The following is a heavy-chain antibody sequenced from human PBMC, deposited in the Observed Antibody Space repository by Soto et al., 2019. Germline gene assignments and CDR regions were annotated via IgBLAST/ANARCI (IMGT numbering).Heavy chain of an antibody. CDR3: ARRAETNGWNGFGADKYYFDF. CDR1: GYTFVDYD. Sequence: ASVKVSCKASGYTFVDYDINWVRQAAGQGLEWMAWMNPNTGNTAYAQKFQGRVTLTRDTSISTAYMDLSSLRSEDTAVYYCARRAETNGWNGFGADKYYFDFWGQGTLVTVSS. J-gene: IGHJ4*02. CDR2: MNPNTGNT. V-gene: IGHV1-8*01. D-gene: IGHD1-1*01.